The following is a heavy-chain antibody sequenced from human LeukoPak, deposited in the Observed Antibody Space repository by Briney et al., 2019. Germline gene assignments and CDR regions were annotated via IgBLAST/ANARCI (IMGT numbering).Heavy chain of an antibody. D-gene: IGHD1-26*01. CDR1: GGSISNSYY. J-gene: IGHJ4*02. CDR2: IYYSGST. CDR3: ARVRSYYGEVDY. V-gene: IGHV4-39*07. Sequence: SEALSLTCTVSGGSISNSYYWGWIRQPPGKGLEWIGSIYYSGSTYYNPSLKSRVTISVDTSKNQFSLKLSSVTAADTAVYYCARVRSYYGEVDYWGQGTLVTVSS.